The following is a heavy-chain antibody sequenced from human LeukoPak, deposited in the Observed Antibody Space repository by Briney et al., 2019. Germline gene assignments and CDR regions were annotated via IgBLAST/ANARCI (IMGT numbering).Heavy chain of an antibody. CDR1: GDSISTSSYY. CDR2: IYYSGTT. J-gene: IGHJ4*02. V-gene: IGHV4-39*01. CDR3: ARSYYYDCRQIDY. D-gene: IGHD3-22*01. Sequence: SDTLSLTCTVSGDSISTSSYYWGWLRHPPGKGLEWFGSIYYSGTTYYNPSLKRRAIISVATSNTQFSLILYSVTAAATAVFYCARSYYYDCRQIDYGAQGTLVTV.